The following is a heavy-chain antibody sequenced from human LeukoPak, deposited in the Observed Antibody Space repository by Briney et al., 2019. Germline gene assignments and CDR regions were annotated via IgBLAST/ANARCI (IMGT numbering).Heavy chain of an antibody. J-gene: IGHJ4*02. CDR3: ASAGSSAYLIDY. CDR1: GGSISSYY. Sequence: SETLSLTCTVSGGSISSYYWSWIRQPPGKGLEWIGYIYYSGSTNYNPSLKSRVTVSVDTSKNQFSLKLTSVTAADTAVYYCASAGSSAYLIDYWGQGTLVTVSS. CDR2: IYYSGST. V-gene: IGHV4-59*01. D-gene: IGHD3-22*01.